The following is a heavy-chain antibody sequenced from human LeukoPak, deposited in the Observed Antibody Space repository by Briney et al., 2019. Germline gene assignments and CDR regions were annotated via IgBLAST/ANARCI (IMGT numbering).Heavy chain of an antibody. V-gene: IGHV1-69*05. CDR3: ARKTNEYGSGSLPWGNWFDP. CDR1: GGTFSSYA. D-gene: IGHD3-10*01. Sequence: GASVKASCKASGGTFSSYAISWVRLAPGQGLEWMGGIIPIFGTANYAQKFQGRVTITTDESTSTAYMELSSLRSEDTAVYYCARKTNEYGSGSLPWGNWFDPWGQGTLVTVSS. CDR2: IIPIFGTA. J-gene: IGHJ5*02.